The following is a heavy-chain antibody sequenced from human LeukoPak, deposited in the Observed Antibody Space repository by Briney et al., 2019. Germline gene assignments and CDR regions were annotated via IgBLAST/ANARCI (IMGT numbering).Heavy chain of an antibody. CDR1: GGSISSSSYY. Sequence: SETLSLTCTVSGGSISSSSYYWGWIRQPPGKGLEWIGSIYHSGSTYYNPSLKSRVTISVDTSENQFSLKLSSVTAADTAVYYCASSGGYYSFDYWGQGTLVTVSS. CDR3: ASSGGYYSFDY. J-gene: IGHJ4*02. V-gene: IGHV4-39*07. D-gene: IGHD3-10*01. CDR2: IYHSGST.